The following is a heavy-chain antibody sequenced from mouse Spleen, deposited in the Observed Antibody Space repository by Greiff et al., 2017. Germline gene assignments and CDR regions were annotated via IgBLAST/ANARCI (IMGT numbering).Heavy chain of an antibody. V-gene: IGHV5-9*04. D-gene: IGHD1-1*01. CDR3: ARHRIYYGSSYAMDY. J-gene: IGHJ4*01. CDR1: GFTFSSYA. Sequence: EVKLVESGGGLVKLGGSLKLSCAASGFTFSSYAMSWVRQTPEKRLEWVATISSGGGNTYYPDSVKGRFTISRDNAKNTLYLQMSSLKSEDTAMYYCARHRIYYGSSYAMDYWGQGTSVTVSS. CDR2: ISSGGGNT.